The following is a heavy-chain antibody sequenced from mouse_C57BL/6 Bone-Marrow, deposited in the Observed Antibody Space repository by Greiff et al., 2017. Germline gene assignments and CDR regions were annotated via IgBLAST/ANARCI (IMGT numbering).Heavy chain of an antibody. CDR3: ARDGRSCNYALDY. V-gene: IGHV1-69*01. CDR2: IDPYDSYT. Sequence: QVQLQQPGAELVMPGASVKLSCKASGYTFTSYRMHWVKQRPGQGLEWIGEIDPYDSYTNYNQKFKGKSTLTVDKSSSTAYMELSSLTSEDSAVYYCARDGRSCNYALDYWGQGTTVTVSS. D-gene: IGHD1-1*01. CDR1: GYTFTSYR. J-gene: IGHJ4*01.